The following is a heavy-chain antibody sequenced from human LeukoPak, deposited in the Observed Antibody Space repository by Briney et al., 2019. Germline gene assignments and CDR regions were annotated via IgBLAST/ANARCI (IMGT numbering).Heavy chain of an antibody. Sequence: ASVKVSCKASGYTFTDYGINWVRQAPGQGLEWMGWISSHNGNRNYAQRFQGRITMTTDTSTSTAYMELRSLRSDDTAVYYCARRHYDSRGYYYEGGGWFDPWGQGTLITVPS. J-gene: IGHJ5*02. D-gene: IGHD3-22*01. CDR3: ARRHYDSRGYYYEGGGWFDP. CDR2: ISSHNGNR. CDR1: GYTFTDYG. V-gene: IGHV1-18*01.